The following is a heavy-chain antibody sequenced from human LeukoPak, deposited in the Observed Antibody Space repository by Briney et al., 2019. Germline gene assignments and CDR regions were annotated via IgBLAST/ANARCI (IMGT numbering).Heavy chain of an antibody. CDR3: ARHSVLLTIDY. Sequence: SETLSLTCTVSGGSISSSSYYWGWLRQPPGKGLEWIGSIYYSGSTYYNPSLKSRVTISVDTSKNQFSLKLSSVTAADTAVYYCARHSVLLTIDYWGQGTLVTVSS. V-gene: IGHV4-39*01. D-gene: IGHD4/OR15-4a*01. CDR2: IYYSGST. J-gene: IGHJ4*02. CDR1: GGSISSSSYY.